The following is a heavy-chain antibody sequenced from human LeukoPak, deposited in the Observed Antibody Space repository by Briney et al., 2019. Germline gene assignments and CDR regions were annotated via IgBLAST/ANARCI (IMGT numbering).Heavy chain of an antibody. CDR3: AKAEGVVMGPYFVY. Sequence: PGGSLRLSCAASGFTFSNFAMSWVRQAPGKGLEWVSTTSGSGAATWYADSVKGRFTISRDNAKNSLYLQMNSLRAEDTALYYCAKAEGVVMGPYFVYWGQGTLVTVSS. D-gene: IGHD3-3*01. CDR2: TSGSGAAT. V-gene: IGHV3-23*01. J-gene: IGHJ4*02. CDR1: GFTFSNFA.